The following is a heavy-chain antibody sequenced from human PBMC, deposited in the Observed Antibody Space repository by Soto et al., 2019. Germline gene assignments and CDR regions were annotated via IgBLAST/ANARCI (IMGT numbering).Heavy chain of an antibody. J-gene: IGHJ4*02. Sequence: SETLSLTCEVSGGSISGSYWWSWVRQPPGKGLEWIGEIYHSGSTNYNPSLKSRVTISVDTSKNQFSLKLSSVTAADTAVYYCASNTLWFGELQFDYWGQGTLVTVSS. V-gene: IGHV4-4*02. CDR1: GGSISGSYW. CDR3: ASNTLWFGELQFDY. D-gene: IGHD3-10*01. CDR2: IYHSGST.